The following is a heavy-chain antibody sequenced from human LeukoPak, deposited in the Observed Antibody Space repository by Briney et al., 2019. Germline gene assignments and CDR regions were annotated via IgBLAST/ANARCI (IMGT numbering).Heavy chain of an antibody. CDR2: IIPIFGTA. CDR3: SMRGNDFWTRGDDY. J-gene: IGHJ4*02. D-gene: IGHD3-3*01. CDR1: GYTFTGYY. Sequence: SVKVSCKASGYTFTGYYMHWVRQAPGQGLEWMGQIIPIFGTANYAQKFQDKLTITADKSTRTASMELSSLKSEDTAVYYCSMRGNDFWTRGDDYWGQGTLVTVSS. V-gene: IGHV1-69*06.